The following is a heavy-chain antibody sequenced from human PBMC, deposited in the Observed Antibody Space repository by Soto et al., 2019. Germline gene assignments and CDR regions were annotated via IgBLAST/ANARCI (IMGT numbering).Heavy chain of an antibody. CDR3: ARDYRPEVAVACPFDY. CDR1: GFTFSSYG. V-gene: IGHV3-33*01. CDR2: IWYDGSNK. Sequence: GGSLRLSCVSSGFTFSSYGMHWVRQAPGKGLEWVAVIWYDGSNKYYADSVKGRFTISRDNSKNTLYLQMNSLRAEDTAVYYCARDYRPEVAVACPFDYWGQGTLVTVSS. D-gene: IGHD6-19*01. J-gene: IGHJ4*02.